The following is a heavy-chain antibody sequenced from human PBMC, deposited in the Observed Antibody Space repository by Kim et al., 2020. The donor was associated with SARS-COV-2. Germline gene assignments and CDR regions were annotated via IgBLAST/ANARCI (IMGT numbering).Heavy chain of an antibody. CDR1: GFTFSSYA. Sequence: GGSLRLSCAASGFTFSSYALHWVRQAPGKGLEWVAVITYDGSKKYYADSVKGRFTIARDNSKNTLYLQMNSLRAEDTAVYYCARGSGGGYRNCFDYWGQGTLVSVSS. D-gene: IGHD1-26*01. J-gene: IGHJ4*02. CDR3: ARGSGGGYRNCFDY. V-gene: IGHV3-30-3*01. CDR2: ITYDGSKK.